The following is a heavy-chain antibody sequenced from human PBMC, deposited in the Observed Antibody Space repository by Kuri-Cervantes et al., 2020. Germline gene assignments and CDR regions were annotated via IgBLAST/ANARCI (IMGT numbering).Heavy chain of an antibody. Sequence: SETLSLTCAVYGGSFSGYYWSWIRQPPGKGLEWIGEIYHSGSTNYNPSLKSRVTISVDKSKNQFSLKLSSVTAVDTAVYYCARAETTVYAFDIWGQGTMVTVSS. J-gene: IGHJ3*02. CDR1: GGSFSGYY. V-gene: IGHV4-34*01. CDR2: IYHSGST. CDR3: ARAETTVYAFDI. D-gene: IGHD4-17*01.